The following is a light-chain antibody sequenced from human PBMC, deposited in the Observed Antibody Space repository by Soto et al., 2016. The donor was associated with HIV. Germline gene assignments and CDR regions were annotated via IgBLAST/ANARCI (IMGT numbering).Light chain of an antibody. J-gene: IGKJ4*01. CDR3: QQYNSYPVT. CDR1: QSLNSW. CDR2: KAS. Sequence: DIQMTQSPSTLSASVGDRVTITCRASQSLNSWLAWHQQKPGKAPKFLIYKASNLASGVPSRFSGSGSGTDFTLTISSLQPDDFATYHCQQYNSYPVTFGGGTRVRSN. V-gene: IGKV1-5*03.